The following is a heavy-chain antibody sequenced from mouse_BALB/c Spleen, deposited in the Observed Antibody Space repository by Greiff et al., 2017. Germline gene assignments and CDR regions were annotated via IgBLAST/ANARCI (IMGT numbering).Heavy chain of an antibody. CDR2: ISNGGGST. J-gene: IGHJ3*01. V-gene: IGHV5-12-2*01. Sequence: VQLKESGGGLVQPGGSLKLSCAASGFTFSSYTMSWVRQTPEKRLEWVAYISNGGGSTYYPDTVKGRFTISRDNAKNTLYLQMSSLKSEDTAMYYCASKDYGYDGSFAYGGQGTLVTVSA. CDR3: ASKDYGYDGSFAY. D-gene: IGHD2-2*01. CDR1: GFTFSSYT.